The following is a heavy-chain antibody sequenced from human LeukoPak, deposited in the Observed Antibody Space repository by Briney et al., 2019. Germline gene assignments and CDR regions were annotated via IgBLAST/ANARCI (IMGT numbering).Heavy chain of an antibody. J-gene: IGHJ4*02. D-gene: IGHD5-18*01. CDR2: INSDGSST. CDR1: GFTFSSYW. V-gene: IGHV3-74*01. CDR3: ARGLGGYSYGPLN. Sequence: GGSLRLSCAASGFTFSSYWMHWVRHAPGKGLVWVSRINSDGSSTSYADSVKGRFTISRDNAKNTLYLQMNSLRAEDTAVYYCARGLGGYSYGPLNWGQGTLVTVSS.